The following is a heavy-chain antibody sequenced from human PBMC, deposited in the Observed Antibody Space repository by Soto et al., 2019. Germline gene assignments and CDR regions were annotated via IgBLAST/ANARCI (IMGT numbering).Heavy chain of an antibody. CDR2: IYPGDSDT. CDR1: GYSFTSYW. CDR3: ARRGYCSGGSCDDAFDI. Sequence: PGESLKISCKGSGYSFTSYWIGWVRQMPGKGLEWMGIIYPGDSDTRYSPSFQGQVTISADKSISTAYLQWSSLKASGTAMYYCARRGYCSGGSCDDAFDIWGQGTMVTVSS. V-gene: IGHV5-51*01. J-gene: IGHJ3*02. D-gene: IGHD2-15*01.